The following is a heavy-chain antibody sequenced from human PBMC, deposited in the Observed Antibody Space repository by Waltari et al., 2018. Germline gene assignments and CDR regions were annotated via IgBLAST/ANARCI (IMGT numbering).Heavy chain of an antibody. Sequence: KPGSSVKVSCKDSGGSFSSHAISWVRQAPGQGLEWMGRIIPIFGTVNYTQKFQGRVTITADKSTSTVYMELSSLRFEDTAVYYCARVLGGGFYDSSGYYFDYWGQGTLVTVSS. J-gene: IGHJ4*02. CDR3: ARVLGGGFYDSSGYYFDY. D-gene: IGHD3-22*01. CDR1: GGSFSSHA. CDR2: IIPIFGTV. V-gene: IGHV1-69*06.